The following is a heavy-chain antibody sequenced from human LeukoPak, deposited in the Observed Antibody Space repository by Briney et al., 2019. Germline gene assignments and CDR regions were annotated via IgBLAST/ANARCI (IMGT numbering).Heavy chain of an antibody. V-gene: IGHV3-30-3*01. Sequence: GRSLRLSCAASGFTFSSYAMHWVRQAPGKGLEWVAVISYDGSNKYYADSVKGRFTISRDNSKNTLYLQMNSLRAEDTAVYYCARAPDSSGYYYHFDYWGQGTLVTVSS. CDR3: ARAPDSSGYYYHFDY. CDR2: ISYDGSNK. D-gene: IGHD3-22*01. CDR1: GFTFSSYA. J-gene: IGHJ4*02.